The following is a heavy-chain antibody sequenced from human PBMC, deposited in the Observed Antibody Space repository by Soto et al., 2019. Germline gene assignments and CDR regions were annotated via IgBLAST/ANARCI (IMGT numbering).Heavy chain of an antibody. D-gene: IGHD4-17*01. CDR1: GYTFTSYY. CDR2: INPSGGST. V-gene: IGHV1-46*03. CDR3: AREPMTTVAFGFLIDY. J-gene: IGHJ4*02. Sequence: GASVKVSCEACGYTFTSYYMHWVRQAPGQGLEWMGIINPSGGSTSYAQKFQGRVTMTRDTSTSTVYMELSSLRSEDTAVYYCAREPMTTVAFGFLIDYWGQGTLVTVSS.